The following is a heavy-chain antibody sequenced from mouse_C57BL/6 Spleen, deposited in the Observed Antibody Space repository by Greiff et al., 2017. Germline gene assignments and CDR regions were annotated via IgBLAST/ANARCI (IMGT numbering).Heavy chain of an antibody. CDR1: GYTFTDYY. J-gene: IGHJ4*01. D-gene: IGHD1-1*01. CDR2: INPYNGGT. V-gene: IGHV1-19*01. CDR3: ASPYGPEVDYAMDY. Sequence: EVQLQQSGPVLVKPGASVKMSCKASGYTFTDYYMNWVKQSHGKSLEWIGVINPYNGGTSYNQKFKGKATLTVDKSSSTAYMELNSLTSEDSAVYYCASPYGPEVDYAMDYWGQGTSVTVSS.